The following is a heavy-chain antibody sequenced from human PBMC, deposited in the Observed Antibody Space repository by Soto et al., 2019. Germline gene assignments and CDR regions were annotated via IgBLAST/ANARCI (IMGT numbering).Heavy chain of an antibody. CDR3: AKGSVVVAAKFDA. D-gene: IGHD2-21*02. CDR2: FSSSGYST. CDR1: GFTFNNYA. Sequence: EVQLLESGGDLVQPGVSRRLSCAASGFTFNNYAMSWVRQAPGKGLEWVTAFSSSGYSTYYADSVKGLFTISRDNSNNTVYLQMNNLRAEDTAVYYCAKGSVVVAAKFDAWGQGTLVTVSS. V-gene: IGHV3-23*01. J-gene: IGHJ4*02.